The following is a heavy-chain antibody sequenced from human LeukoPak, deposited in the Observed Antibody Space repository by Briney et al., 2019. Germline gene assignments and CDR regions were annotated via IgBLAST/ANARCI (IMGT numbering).Heavy chain of an antibody. D-gene: IGHD3-22*01. Sequence: SETLSLTCTVSGGSISSYYWSWIRQPPGKGLEWIGYIYYSGSTNYNPSLKSRVTISVDTSKNQFSLELSSVPAADTAVYYCARGYYYDSSGHFDYWGQGTLVTVSS. CDR2: IYYSGST. V-gene: IGHV4-59*01. CDR1: GGSISSYY. CDR3: ARGYYYDSSGHFDY. J-gene: IGHJ4*02.